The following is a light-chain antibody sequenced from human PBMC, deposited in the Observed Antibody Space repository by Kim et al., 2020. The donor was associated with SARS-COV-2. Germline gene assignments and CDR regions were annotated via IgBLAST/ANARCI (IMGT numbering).Light chain of an antibody. CDR1: QSVSSSY. J-gene: IGKJ4*01. V-gene: IGKV3-20*01. CDR2: GAS. Sequence: LSPGERATLSCRASQSVSSSYLAWYQQKPGQAPRLLIYGASSRATGIPDRFSGSGSGTDFTLTISRLEPEDFAVYYCQQYGSSPTFGGGTKVEIK. CDR3: QQYGSSPT.